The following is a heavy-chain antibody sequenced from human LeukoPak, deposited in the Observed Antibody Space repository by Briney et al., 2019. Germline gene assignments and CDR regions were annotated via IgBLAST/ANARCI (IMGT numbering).Heavy chain of an antibody. Sequence: GRSLRLSCAASGFTFDDYAMHWVRQAPGKGLEWVSGISWNSGSIVYAYSVKGRFTISRDNAKNSLYLQMNSLRAEDTALYYCAKDITYSGSYCDYWGQGSLVTVSS. CDR2: ISWNSGSI. J-gene: IGHJ4*02. CDR3: AKDITYSGSYCDY. V-gene: IGHV3-9*01. CDR1: GFTFDDYA. D-gene: IGHD1-26*01.